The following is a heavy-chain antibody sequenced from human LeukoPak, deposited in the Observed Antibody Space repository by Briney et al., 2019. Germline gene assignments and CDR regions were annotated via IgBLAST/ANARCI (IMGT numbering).Heavy chain of an antibody. CDR2: ISGSGAST. CDR1: GFTFSSYA. Sequence: PGGSLRLSCAASGFTFSSYAMSWVRQAPGKGLECVSAISGSGASTYYADSVKGRFTISRDNSKNTLYLQMNSLRAEDTAVYYCARGTVAGTSRKFGGGKGFDYWGQGTLVTVSS. V-gene: IGHV3-23*01. D-gene: IGHD6-19*01. J-gene: IGHJ4*02. CDR3: ARGTVAGTSRKFGGGKGFDY.